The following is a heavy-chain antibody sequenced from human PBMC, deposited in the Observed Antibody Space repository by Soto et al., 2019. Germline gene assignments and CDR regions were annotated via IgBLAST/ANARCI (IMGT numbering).Heavy chain of an antibody. CDR2: INAGNGNT. D-gene: IGHD5-12*01. CDR3: ARGRAGYSSXWDYGMDV. Sequence: ASVKVSCKASGYTFTSYAMHWVRQAPGQRLEWMGWINAGNGNTKYSQKFQGRVTITRDTSASTAYMELSSLRSEDTAVYYCARGRAGYSSXWDYGMDVWGQGTTVTVSS. V-gene: IGHV1-3*01. CDR1: GYTFTSYA. J-gene: IGHJ6*02.